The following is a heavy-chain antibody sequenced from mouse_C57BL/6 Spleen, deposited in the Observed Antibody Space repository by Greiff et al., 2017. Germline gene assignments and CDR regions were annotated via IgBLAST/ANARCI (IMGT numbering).Heavy chain of an antibody. J-gene: IGHJ4*01. D-gene: IGHD2-4*01. CDR2: INPNYGTT. CDR1: GYSFTDYN. Sequence: EVQLQESGPELVKPGASVKISCKASGYSFTDYNMNWVKQSNGKSLEWIGVINPNYGTTSYNQKFKGKATLTVDQSSSTAYMQLNSLTSEDSAVYYCAREGLRRGYYYAMDYWGQGTSVTVSS. CDR3: AREGLRRGYYYAMDY. V-gene: IGHV1-39*01.